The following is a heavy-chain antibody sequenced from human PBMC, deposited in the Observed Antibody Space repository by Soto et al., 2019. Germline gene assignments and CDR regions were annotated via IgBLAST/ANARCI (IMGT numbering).Heavy chain of an antibody. V-gene: IGHV4-59*08. CDR3: ARHGGITIIPGGGLLSAFDI. J-gene: IGHJ3*02. Sequence: SETLSLTCTVSGGSISSYYWSWIRQPPGKGLEWIAYTYYSGSTNYNPSLKSRVTTAGDTSKNQFSLKLSSVTAADTAVYYCARHGGITIIPGGGLLSAFDIWGQGTMVT. CDR1: GGSISSYY. CDR2: TYYSGST. D-gene: IGHD3-22*01.